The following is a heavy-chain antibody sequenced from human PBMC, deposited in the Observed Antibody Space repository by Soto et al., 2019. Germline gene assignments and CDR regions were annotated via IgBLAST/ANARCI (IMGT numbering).Heavy chain of an antibody. CDR2: ISGSADSS. V-gene: IGHV3-23*01. CDR3: AKVGIGSFSHKHNFEH. CDR1: GFTFSSFG. D-gene: IGHD2-2*03. Sequence: SXGSLRLSCTASGFTFSSFGMAWVRQAPGKGLEWVSAISGSADSSYYADSVKGRFTISRDNPKNTLYLQMDSLRAEDKGVYFCAKVGIGSFSHKHNFEHWGQGNQVTVSS. J-gene: IGHJ4*02.